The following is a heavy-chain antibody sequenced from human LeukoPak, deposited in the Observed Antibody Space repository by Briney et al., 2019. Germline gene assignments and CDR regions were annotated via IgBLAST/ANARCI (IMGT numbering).Heavy chain of an antibody. CDR2: IYYSGST. J-gene: IGHJ1*01. CDR1: GGSISSSSYY. D-gene: IGHD3-22*01. Sequence: PSETLSLTCTVSGGSISSSSYYWGWIRQPPGKGLEWIGSIYYSGSTYYNPSLKSRVTISVDTSKNQFSLKLSSVTAADTAVYYCARTDSSGYYLYSAYFQHWGQGTLVTVSS. V-gene: IGHV4-39*07. CDR3: ARTDSSGYYLYSAYFQH.